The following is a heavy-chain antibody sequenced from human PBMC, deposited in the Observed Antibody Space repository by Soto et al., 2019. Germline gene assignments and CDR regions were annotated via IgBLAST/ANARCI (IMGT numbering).Heavy chain of an antibody. Sequence: GASVKVSCTASGYTFTSYGISWVRQAPGQGLEWMGWINPNSGGTNYAQKFQGRVTMTRDTSISTAYMELSRLRSDDTAVYYCARVFREIGLYNWFDPWGQGTLVTVPS. CDR2: INPNSGGT. CDR1: GYTFTSYG. J-gene: IGHJ5*02. D-gene: IGHD2-21*01. CDR3: ARVFREIGLYNWFDP. V-gene: IGHV1-2*02.